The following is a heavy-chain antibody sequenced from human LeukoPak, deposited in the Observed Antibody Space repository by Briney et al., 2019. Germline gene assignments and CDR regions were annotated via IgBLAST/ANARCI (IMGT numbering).Heavy chain of an antibody. D-gene: IGHD3-10*01. CDR3: ARKGDYGSGALYYFDY. Sequence: PETLSLTCTVSGGSTSTYHCSWIRHPPGKGLEWIGYISYSGRTNYNPSLKSRVTISIDTSKNQFSLMMNSVTAADTAVYYCARKGDYGSGALYYFDYWGQGTLVTVSS. J-gene: IGHJ4*02. CDR1: GGSTSTYH. CDR2: ISYSGRT. V-gene: IGHV4-59*01.